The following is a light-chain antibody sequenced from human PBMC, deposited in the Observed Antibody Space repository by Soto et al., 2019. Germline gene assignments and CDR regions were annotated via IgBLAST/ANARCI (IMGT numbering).Light chain of an antibody. CDR2: AAS. CDR3: RMYNSAPRT. J-gene: IGKJ1*01. V-gene: IGKV1-27*01. Sequence: DIQMTQSPSSLSASVGDRVTITCRASQGISNYLAWYQQKPGKVPKLLIYAASTLQSGVPSRFSGSGFGTDFTLTISSLHPEDVATYYCRMYNSAPRTFGQGTKVEIK. CDR1: QGISNY.